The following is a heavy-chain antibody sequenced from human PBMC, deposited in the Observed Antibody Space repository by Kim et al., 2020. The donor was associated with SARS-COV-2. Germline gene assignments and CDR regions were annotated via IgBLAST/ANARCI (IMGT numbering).Heavy chain of an antibody. CDR1: GFTFSSYN. CDR3: AKESPRGPQVFDY. J-gene: IGHJ4*02. CDR2: ISPSGDIT. V-gene: IGHV3-23*01. Sequence: GGSLRLSCTASGFTFSSYNMNWIRQAPGKGLEWVSVISPSGDITFYADSLKGRFTISRDNSKNTLYLQMISLRAEDTAVYYCAKESPRGPQVFDYSGQGT.